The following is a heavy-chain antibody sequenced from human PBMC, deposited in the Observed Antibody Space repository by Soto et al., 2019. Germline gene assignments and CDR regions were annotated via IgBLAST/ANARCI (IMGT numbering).Heavy chain of an antibody. V-gene: IGHV3-23*01. J-gene: IGHJ5*02. Sequence: PGGSLRPSCAASGFTFSGNAMTWVRQAPGKGLDWVSGISAGGTTYYADSAKGRFTISRDNSKNTLYLQMNSLRGDDTAVYYCAKDPLTRGWFDPWGQGTLVTVSS. CDR1: GFTFSGNA. CDR2: ISAGGTT. CDR3: AKDPLTRGWFDP.